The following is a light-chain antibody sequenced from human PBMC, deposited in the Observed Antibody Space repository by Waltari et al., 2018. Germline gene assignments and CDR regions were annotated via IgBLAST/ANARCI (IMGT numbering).Light chain of an antibody. Sequence: QSALTQPPSASGSPGQSVTISCPGTSGYIGTYDHVSLYQQHPGKAPKVIVYAVTKRPSGVPDRFSGSKSGDTAFLTVSGLQAEDEADYYCSSYAGNYIYVFGTGTEVTVL. V-gene: IGLV2-8*01. CDR1: SGYIGTYDH. J-gene: IGLJ1*01. CDR2: AVT. CDR3: SSYAGNYIYV.